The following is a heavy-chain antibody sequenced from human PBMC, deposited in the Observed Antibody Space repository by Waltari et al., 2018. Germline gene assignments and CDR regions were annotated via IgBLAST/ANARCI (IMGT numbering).Heavy chain of an antibody. CDR2: VYYNGST. Sequence: QVQLQESGPGLVKPSETLSLTCSVSGGSIGNHYWSWIRQPPGKGLECIGYVYYNGSTNYNPSLKSRVTISVDTSKNQFSLKLRSVTAADTAVYYCAKFWSGFASWGQGTLVTVSS. J-gene: IGHJ4*02. D-gene: IGHD3-3*01. CDR1: GGSIGNHY. CDR3: AKFWSGFAS. V-gene: IGHV4-59*11.